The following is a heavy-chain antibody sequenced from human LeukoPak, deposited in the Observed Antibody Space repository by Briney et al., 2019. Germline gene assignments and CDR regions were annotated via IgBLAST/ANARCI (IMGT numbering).Heavy chain of an antibody. Sequence: LGGSLRLSCAASGFTFSSYSMNWVRQALGKGLEWVSSISISSSYIYYADSVKGRFTISRDHAKNSLYLQMNSLRAEDTAVYYCARDFRGQWLVRGDYWGQGTLVTVSS. V-gene: IGHV3-21*01. J-gene: IGHJ4*02. CDR3: ARDFRGQWLVRGDY. CDR2: ISISSSYI. CDR1: GFTFSSYS. D-gene: IGHD6-19*01.